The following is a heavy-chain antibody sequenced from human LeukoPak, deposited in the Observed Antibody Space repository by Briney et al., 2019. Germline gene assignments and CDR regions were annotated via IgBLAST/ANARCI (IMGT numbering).Heavy chain of an antibody. CDR1: GVTFSSYS. V-gene: IGHV3-21*01. CDR2: MSSSSSYI. CDR3: ARSEYYYDSSGYYYLDY. Sequence: GGTLRLSCAASGVTFSSYSMNWVRQAPGKGLEWVSSMSSSSSYIYYADSVKGRFTISRDNAKNSLYLQMNSLRAEDTAVYYCARSEYYYDSSGYYYLDYWGQGTLVTVPS. D-gene: IGHD3-22*01. J-gene: IGHJ4*02.